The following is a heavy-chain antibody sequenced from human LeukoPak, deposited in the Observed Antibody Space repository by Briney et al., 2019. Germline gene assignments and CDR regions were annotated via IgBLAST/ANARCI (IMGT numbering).Heavy chain of an antibody. CDR2: ISYDGSNK. J-gene: IGHJ4*02. D-gene: IGHD6-19*01. Sequence: GGSLRLSCAASGFTFSGYGMHWVRQAPGKGLEWVAVISYDGSNKYYADSVKGRFTISRDNSKNTLYLQMNSLRAEDTAVYYCAKDYRSGWSPSFDYWGQGTLVTVSS. CDR3: AKDYRSGWSPSFDY. CDR1: GFTFSGYG. V-gene: IGHV3-30*18.